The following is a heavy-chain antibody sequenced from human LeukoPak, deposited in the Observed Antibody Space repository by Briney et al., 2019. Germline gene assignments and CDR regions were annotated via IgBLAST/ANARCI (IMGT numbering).Heavy chain of an antibody. J-gene: IGHJ6*02. V-gene: IGHV1-18*01. CDR3: ARGDVDYDFWSGYASNGMDV. D-gene: IGHD3-3*01. Sequence: ASVEVSCKASGYTFTSYGISWVRQAPGQGLEWMGWISAYNGNTNYAQKLQGRVTMTTDTSTSTAYMELRSLRSDDTAVYYCARGDVDYDFWSGYASNGMDVWGQGTTVTVSS. CDR2: ISAYNGNT. CDR1: GYTFTSYG.